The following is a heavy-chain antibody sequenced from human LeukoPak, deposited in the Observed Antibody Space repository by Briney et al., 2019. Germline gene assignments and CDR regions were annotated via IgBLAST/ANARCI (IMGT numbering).Heavy chain of an antibody. CDR2: ISSNGGST. CDR3: ARDGGDHIYAFDI. J-gene: IGHJ3*02. Sequence: GGSLRLSCGASGFTFSSYAMHWVRQAPGKGLEYVSAISSNGGSTYYAKSVKGRFTISRDNSKNTLYLQMRSLRAEDMAVYYCARDGGDHIYAFDIWGQGTMVTVSS. D-gene: IGHD2-21*02. V-gene: IGHV3-64*01. CDR1: GFTFSSYA.